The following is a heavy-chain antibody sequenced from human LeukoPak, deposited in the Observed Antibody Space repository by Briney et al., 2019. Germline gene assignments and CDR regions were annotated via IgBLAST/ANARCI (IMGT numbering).Heavy chain of an antibody. V-gene: IGHV1-3*01. D-gene: IGHD2-2*01. CDR3: ARGSCSSTSCFMDV. Sequence: ASVKVSCKASEYTFSSYSIHWVCQAPGQRLEWMGWINAGKGNTKYSQNLQGRVTVTGDTSASTAYMELSSLTSEDTAVYYCARGSCSSTSCFMDVWGQGTSVTVSS. CDR2: INAGKGNT. J-gene: IGHJ6*02. CDR1: EYTFSSYS.